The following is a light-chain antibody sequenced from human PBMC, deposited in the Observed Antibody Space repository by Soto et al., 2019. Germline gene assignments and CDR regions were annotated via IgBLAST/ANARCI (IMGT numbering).Light chain of an antibody. CDR1: QSVSSN. CDR2: GAS. Sequence: EIVMTQSPATLSVSPGERATLSCRASQSVSSNLSCYQQKRGQAPRLLIYGASTRATGIPARFSGSGSGTEFTLTISSLQSEDFAVYYCQQYNDWPRTFGQGTKVDIK. CDR3: QQYNDWPRT. V-gene: IGKV3-15*01. J-gene: IGKJ1*01.